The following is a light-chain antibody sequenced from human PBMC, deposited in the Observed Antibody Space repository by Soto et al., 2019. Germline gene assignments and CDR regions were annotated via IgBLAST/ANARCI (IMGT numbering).Light chain of an antibody. J-gene: IGLJ3*02. CDR2: ANI. CDR1: NTNIGAGYD. CDR3: QSYDSSLSAWKV. V-gene: IGLV1-40*01. Sequence: QAVLTQPPSVSGAPGQRVSISCTGTNTNIGAGYDVNWYQLLPGTAPKLLIYANINRPSGVPDRFSGSKYGASAFLVITGLQAEDEADYYCQSYDSSLSAWKVFGGGTKLTVL.